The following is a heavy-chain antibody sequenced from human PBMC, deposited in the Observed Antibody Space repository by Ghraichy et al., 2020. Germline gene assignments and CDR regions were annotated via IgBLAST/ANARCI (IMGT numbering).Heavy chain of an antibody. Sequence: GGSLRLSCAVSGFSVSSNYLGWVRQAPGKGLEWVSIIYPHGVTNYADSVKGRFAISRDSSENTLFLQMNSLRADDTAVYYCAKAGTPTSWNWFGPWGQGTLVTVSP. V-gene: IGHV3-53*01. CDR1: GFSVSSNY. CDR2: IYPHGVT. D-gene: IGHD2-2*01. J-gene: IGHJ5*02. CDR3: AKAGTPTSWNWFGP.